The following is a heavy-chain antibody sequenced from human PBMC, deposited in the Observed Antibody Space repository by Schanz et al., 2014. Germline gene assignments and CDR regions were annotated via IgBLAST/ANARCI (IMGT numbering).Heavy chain of an antibody. D-gene: IGHD6-6*01. V-gene: IGHV3-33*08. CDR1: TSLFSRSV. J-gene: IGHJ6*02. CDR2: MWNDGIKT. CDR3: ATEGPRGTRHPINYYYAMDN. Sequence: DLVESGGGVVQPGRSLTLSCAVSTSLFSRSVIHWVRQAPGKGLEWVAVMWNDGIKTHYADSGKGRFTISRDNTKNSVFLQMNRLRAKDTAVYYCATEGPRGTRHPINYYYAMDNWGQGTKVTV.